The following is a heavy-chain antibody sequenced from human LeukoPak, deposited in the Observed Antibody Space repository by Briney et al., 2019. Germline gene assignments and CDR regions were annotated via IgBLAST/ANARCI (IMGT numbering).Heavy chain of an antibody. CDR3: AKSAGYDILTAPGGY. CDR2: ISWNSGSK. J-gene: IGHJ4*02. D-gene: IGHD3-9*01. V-gene: IGHV3-9*01. Sequence: CPRLSSAAPGFTFSVYAVRWGRPTPGKGLGWVSDISWNSGSKGYADSVEGRFTISKDNAKNSLYLQMNSLRAEGTALYYCAKSAGYDILTAPGGYWGQGTLLSVSS. CDR1: GFTFSVYA.